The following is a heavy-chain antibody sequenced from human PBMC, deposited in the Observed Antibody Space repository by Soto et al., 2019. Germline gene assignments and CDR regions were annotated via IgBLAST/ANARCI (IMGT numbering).Heavy chain of an antibody. CDR3: ARLRGSYTAMKSYFDY. CDR1: GGSISSSNW. J-gene: IGHJ4*02. V-gene: IGHV4-4*02. D-gene: IGHD5-18*01. Sequence: SETLSLTCAVSGGSISSSNWWSWVRQPPGKGLEWIGEIYHSGSTNYNPSLKSRVTISVDKSKNQFSLKLSSVTAADTAVYSFARLRGSYTAMKSYFDYWGQGTLVPVSS. CDR2: IYHSGST.